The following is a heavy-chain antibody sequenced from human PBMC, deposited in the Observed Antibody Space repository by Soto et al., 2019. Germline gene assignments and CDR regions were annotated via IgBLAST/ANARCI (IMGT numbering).Heavy chain of an antibody. J-gene: IGHJ4*02. V-gene: IGHV1-18*01. CDR1: GYTFTSYG. CDR3: ARGYYDILTGYDTVACAY. D-gene: IGHD3-9*01. Sequence: QVQLVQSGAEVKKPGASVKVSCKASGYTFTSYGISWVRQAPGQGLEWMGWVSAYNGNTNYAQKLRGRVTMTTDTSTSTAYMELRSLRSDDTAVYYCARGYYDILTGYDTVACAYWGQGTLVTVSS. CDR2: VSAYNGNT.